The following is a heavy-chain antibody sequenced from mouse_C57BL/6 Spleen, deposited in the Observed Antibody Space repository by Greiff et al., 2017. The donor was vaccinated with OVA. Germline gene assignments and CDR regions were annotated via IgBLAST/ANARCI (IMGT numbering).Heavy chain of an antibody. D-gene: IGHD3-2*02. CDR1: GYTFTDYY. CDR2: INHNNGGT. V-gene: IGHV1-26*01. J-gene: IGHJ2*01. CDR3: ARDLRQLRLPYYFDY. Sequence: EVQLQQSGPELVKPGASVKISCKASGYTFTDYYMNWVKQSHGKSLEWIGDINHNNGGTSYNQKFKGKATLTVDKSSSTAYMELRSLTSEDSAVYYCARDLRQLRLPYYFDYWGQGTTLTVSS.